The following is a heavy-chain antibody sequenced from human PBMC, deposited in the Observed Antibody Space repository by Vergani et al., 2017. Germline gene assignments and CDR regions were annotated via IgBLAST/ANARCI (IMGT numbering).Heavy chain of an antibody. J-gene: IGHJ6*02. V-gene: IGHV4-38-2*02. CDR1: GYSISSGYY. CDR3: ARDLGATHYYYYGMDV. Sequence: QVQLPESGPGLVKPSETLSLTCTVSGYSISSGYYWGWIRQPPGKGLEWIGSIYHSGSTYYNPSLKSRVTISVDTSKNQFSLKLSSVTAADTAVYYCARDLGATHYYYYGMDVWGQGTTVTVSS. D-gene: IGHD1-26*01. CDR2: IYHSGST.